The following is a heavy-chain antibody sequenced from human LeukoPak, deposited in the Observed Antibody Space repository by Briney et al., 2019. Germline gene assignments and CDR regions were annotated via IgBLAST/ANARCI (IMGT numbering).Heavy chain of an antibody. CDR2: IYYSGST. Sequence: SETLSLTCTVSGGSISSYYWSWIRQPPGKGLEWIGYIYYSGSTNHNPSLKSRVTISVDTSKNQFSLKLSSVTAADTAVYYCARGGYDILTGYPVYYYYGMDVWGQGTTVTVSS. D-gene: IGHD3-9*01. CDR3: ARGGYDILTGYPVYYYYGMDV. CDR1: GGSISSYY. V-gene: IGHV4-59*01. J-gene: IGHJ6*02.